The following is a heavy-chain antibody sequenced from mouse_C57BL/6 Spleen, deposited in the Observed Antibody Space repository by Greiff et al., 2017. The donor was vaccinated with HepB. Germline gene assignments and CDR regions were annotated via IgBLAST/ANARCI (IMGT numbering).Heavy chain of an antibody. D-gene: IGHD1-3*01. CDR1: GFNIKNTY. CDR3: ARGDLVGVPPFAY. V-gene: IGHV14-3*01. CDR2: IDPANGNT. Sequence: VQLKESVAELVRPGASVKLSCTASGFNIKNTYMHWVKQRPEQGLEWIGRIDPANGNTKYAPKFQGKATITADTSSNTAYLQLSSLTSEDTAIYYCARGDLVGVPPFAYWGQGTLVTVSA. J-gene: IGHJ3*01.